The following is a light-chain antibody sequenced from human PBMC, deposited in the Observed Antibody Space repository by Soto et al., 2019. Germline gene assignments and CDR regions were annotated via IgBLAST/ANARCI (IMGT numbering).Light chain of an antibody. J-gene: IGLJ3*02. V-gene: IGLV2-14*01. CDR3: NADTNPASRM. Sequence: QSALTQPASVSGSPGQSVTISCTGTSNDIGANKYVSWYQQYPGKAPKVILYEVNIRPSGMSYRFSGSKSGNTASLTISGLQAEDAAYYYCNADTNPASRMFGGGTKLTVL. CDR1: SNDIGANKY. CDR2: EVN.